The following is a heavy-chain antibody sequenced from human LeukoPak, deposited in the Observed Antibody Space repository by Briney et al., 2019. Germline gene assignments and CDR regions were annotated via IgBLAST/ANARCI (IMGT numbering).Heavy chain of an antibody. D-gene: IGHD2-8*01. CDR2: MNPNSGNT. V-gene: IGHV1-8*02. CDR1: GYTFTSYA. CDR3: ARANPVLMVSKYFQH. J-gene: IGHJ1*01. Sequence: RWASVKVSCKASGYTFTSYAMNWVRQAPGQGLEWMGWMNPNSGNTGYAQKFQGRVTMTRNTSISTAYMELSSLRSEDTAVYYCARANPVLMVSKYFQHWGQGTLVTVSS.